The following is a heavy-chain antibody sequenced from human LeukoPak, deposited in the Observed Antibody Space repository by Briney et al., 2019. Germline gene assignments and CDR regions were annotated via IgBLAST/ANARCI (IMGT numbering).Heavy chain of an antibody. CDR3: ARDTRISGTYGMDV. J-gene: IGHJ6*02. Sequence: PSETLSLTCTVSGGSISNYSWTWIRQPPGKGLEWIGYIYYSVNTNYNPSLKSRVTISVDTSKNQFSLRLSSVTAADTAVYYCARDTRISGTYGMDVWGQGTTVTVSS. CDR2: IYYSVNT. D-gene: IGHD3-10*01. CDR1: GGSISNYS. V-gene: IGHV4-59*01.